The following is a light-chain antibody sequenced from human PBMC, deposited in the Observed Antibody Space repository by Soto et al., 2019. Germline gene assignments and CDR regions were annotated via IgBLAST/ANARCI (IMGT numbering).Light chain of an antibody. Sequence: DIQMTQSPSSLSASVGDRVTITCRASQNILTYLNWYQQRPGQAPKFLIYAAIRVQDELPSRFSGNESWTEFTLTMNNLQLRDSAIYYCQLSYSAPLTCWQGTNLE. V-gene: IGKV1-39*01. J-gene: IGKJ2*01. CDR2: AAI. CDR3: QLSYSAPLT. CDR1: QNILTY.